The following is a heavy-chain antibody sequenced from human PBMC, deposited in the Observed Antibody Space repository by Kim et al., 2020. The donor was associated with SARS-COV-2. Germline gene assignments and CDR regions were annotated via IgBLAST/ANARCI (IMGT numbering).Heavy chain of an antibody. CDR2: INRSGGT. CDR1: GGSVSGNY. J-gene: IGHJ4*02. Sequence: SETLSLTCGFYGGSVSGNYWSWIRQPPGMGLEWIGEINRSGGTDYNPSLESRVTISVDASRNQISLNVTSVTAADTAVYYCTRLHGGPIMWGQGTLVTVSS. CDR3: TRLHGGPIM. V-gene: IGHV4-34*01. D-gene: IGHD3-16*01.